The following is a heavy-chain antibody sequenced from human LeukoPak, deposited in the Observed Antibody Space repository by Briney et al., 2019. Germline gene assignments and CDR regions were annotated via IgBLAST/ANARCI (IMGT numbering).Heavy chain of an antibody. J-gene: IGHJ4*02. Sequence: PGGSLRLSCAASGFTFSSYWMSWVRQAPGKGLEWVANIKQDGSEKYYVDSVEGRFTISRDNAKNSLYLQMNSLRAEDTAVYYCARSRASIAARPTLFDYWGQGTLVTVSS. CDR1: GFTFSSYW. CDR2: IKQDGSEK. V-gene: IGHV3-7*01. CDR3: ARSRASIAARPTLFDY. D-gene: IGHD6-6*01.